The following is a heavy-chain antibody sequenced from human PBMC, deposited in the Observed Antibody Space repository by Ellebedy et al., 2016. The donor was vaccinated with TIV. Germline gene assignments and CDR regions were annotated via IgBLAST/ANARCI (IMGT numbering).Heavy chain of an antibody. V-gene: IGHV1-69*13. J-gene: IGHJ4*02. CDR3: AWSTTVTLLFDY. D-gene: IGHD4-11*01. CDR2: IIPIFGTA. Sequence: AASVKVSCKASGGTFSSYAISWVRQAPGQGLEWMGGIIPIFGTANYAQKFQGRVTITADESTSTAYMELSSLRSEDTAVYYCAWSTTVTLLFDYWGQGTLVTVSS. CDR1: GGTFSSYA.